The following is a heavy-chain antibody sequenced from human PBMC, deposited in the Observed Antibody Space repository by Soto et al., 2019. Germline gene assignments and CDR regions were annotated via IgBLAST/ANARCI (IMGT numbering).Heavy chain of an antibody. CDR2: FDPEDGET. CDR3: ATLAAAGTGY. V-gene: IGHV1-24*01. J-gene: IGHJ4*02. CDR1: GGPYSKYS. Sequence: ASVKGSCKASGGPYSKYSISWVRQAPGQGLEWMGGFDPEDGETIYAQKFQGRVTMTEDTSTDTAYMELSSLRSEDTAVYYCATLAAAGTGYWGQGTLVTVSS. D-gene: IGHD6-13*01.